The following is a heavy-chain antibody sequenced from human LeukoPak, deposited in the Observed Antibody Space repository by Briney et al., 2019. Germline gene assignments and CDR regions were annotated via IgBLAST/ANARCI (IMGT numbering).Heavy chain of an antibody. CDR3: ATPMLTGYYEFDY. CDR2: IIPIFGTA. Sequence: SVKVSCKASGGTFSSYAISWVRQAPGQGLEWMGGIIPIFGTANYAQKFQGRVTITADESTSTAYMELSSLRSEDTAVYYCATPMLTGYYEFDYWGQGTLVTVSS. CDR1: GGTFSSYA. D-gene: IGHD3-9*01. J-gene: IGHJ4*02. V-gene: IGHV1-69*13.